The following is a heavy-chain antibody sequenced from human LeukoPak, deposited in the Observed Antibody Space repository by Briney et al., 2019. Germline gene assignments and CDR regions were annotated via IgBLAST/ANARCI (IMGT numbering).Heavy chain of an antibody. CDR3: ARGLTGGWAAVFDY. D-gene: IGHD1-26*01. Sequence: SEALSLTCDVSGDSIGSGAFYWGWVRQSPERGLEWIGSIYYSGNLYNNPSLKSRVTVSIDTSKDRFSLRLKSVTAADRAVYYCARGLTGGWAAVFDYWGQGTLVTVSS. CDR2: IYYSGNL. V-gene: IGHV4-39*02. CDR1: GDSIGSGAFY. J-gene: IGHJ4*02.